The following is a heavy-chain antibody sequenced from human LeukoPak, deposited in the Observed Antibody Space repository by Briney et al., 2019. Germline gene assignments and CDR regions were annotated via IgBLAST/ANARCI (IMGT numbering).Heavy chain of an antibody. V-gene: IGHV4-4*07. D-gene: IGHD3-10*01. CDR1: GGSISSYY. J-gene: IGHJ4*02. CDR2: IYTSGST. Sequence: SETLSLTCTVSGGSISSYYWSWIRQPAGKGLERIGRIYTSGSTNYNPSLKSRVTMSVDTSKNQFSLKLSSVTAADTAVYYCARDTYYYGSGSPYFDYWGQGTLVTVSS. CDR3: ARDTYYYGSGSPYFDY.